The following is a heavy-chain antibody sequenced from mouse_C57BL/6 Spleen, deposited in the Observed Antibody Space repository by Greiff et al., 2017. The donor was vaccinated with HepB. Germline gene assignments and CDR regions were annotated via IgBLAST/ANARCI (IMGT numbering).Heavy chain of an antibody. CDR2: IDPSDSYT. Sequence: QVQLQQPGAELVKPGASVKLSCKASGYTFTSYWMQWVKQRPGQGLEWIGEIDPSDSYTNYNQKFKGKATLTVDTSSSTAYMQLSSLTSEDSAVYYCARWFYYDYDEGFAYWGQGTLVTVSA. D-gene: IGHD2-4*01. V-gene: IGHV1-50*01. CDR1: GYTFTSYW. J-gene: IGHJ3*01. CDR3: ARWFYYDYDEGFAY.